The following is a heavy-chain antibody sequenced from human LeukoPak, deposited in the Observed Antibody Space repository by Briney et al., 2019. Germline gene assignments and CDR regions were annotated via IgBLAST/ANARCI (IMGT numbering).Heavy chain of an antibody. CDR3: ARVEYYYDSSGYYRDAFDI. CDR2: ISAYNGST. V-gene: IGHV1-18*01. D-gene: IGHD3-22*01. CDR1: GYTFTSYG. Sequence: ASVKVSCKASGYTFTSYGISWVRQAPGQGLEWMGWISAYNGSTNYAQKLQGRVTMTTDTSTSTAYMELRSLRSDDTAVYYCARVEYYYDSSGYYRDAFDIWGQGTMVTVSS. J-gene: IGHJ3*02.